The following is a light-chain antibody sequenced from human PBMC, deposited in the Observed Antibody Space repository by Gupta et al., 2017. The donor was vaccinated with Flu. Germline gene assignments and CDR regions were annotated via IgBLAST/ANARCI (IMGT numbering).Light chain of an antibody. CDR2: GAS. CDR3: QQYNDWPLS. J-gene: IGKJ4*01. CDR1: QSVSSK. Sequence: GERATLSCRASQSVSSKLAWYQHKRGQAPRLLIYGASTRASCIPARFSGSGSGTEFTLTISSLQSEDFAVYHCQQYNDWPLSFGGGTKVEIK. V-gene: IGKV3-15*01.